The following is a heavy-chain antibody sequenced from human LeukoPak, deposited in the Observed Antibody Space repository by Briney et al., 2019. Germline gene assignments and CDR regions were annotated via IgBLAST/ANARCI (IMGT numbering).Heavy chain of an antibody. CDR2: ISYDGSNK. CDR3: AKAAWGGSTRSPIDY. V-gene: IGHV3-30*18. Sequence: GRSLRLSCAASGFTFSSYGMHWVRQAPGKGLEWVAVISYDGSNKYYADSVKGRFTISRDNSNNTLYLQMNSLRAEDTAVYYCAKAAWGGSTRSPIDYWGQGTLVTVSS. CDR1: GFTFSSYG. D-gene: IGHD5/OR15-5a*01. J-gene: IGHJ4*02.